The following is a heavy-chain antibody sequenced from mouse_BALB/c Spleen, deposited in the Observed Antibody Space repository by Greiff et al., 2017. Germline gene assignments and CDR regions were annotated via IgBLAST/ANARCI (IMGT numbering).Heavy chain of an antibody. CDR2: ISSGGSYT. Sequence: DVKLVESGGGLVKPGGSLKLSCAASGFTFSSYAMSWVRQTPEKRLEWVATISSGGSYTYYPDSVKGRFTISRDNAKNTLYLQMSSLRSEDTAMYYCARRSEFAYWGQGTLVTVSA. J-gene: IGHJ3*01. CDR3: ARRSEFAY. CDR1: GFTFSSYA. V-gene: IGHV5-9-3*01.